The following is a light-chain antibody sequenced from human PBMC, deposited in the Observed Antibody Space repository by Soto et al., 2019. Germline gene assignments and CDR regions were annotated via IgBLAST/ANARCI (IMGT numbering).Light chain of an antibody. CDR2: LNSDGSH. CDR3: QTWGSGIVV. V-gene: IGLV4-69*01. Sequence: QLVLTQSPSASASLGASVKLTCTLSSGHSNYAIAWHQQQSEKGPRYLMKLNSDGSHSKGDGLPDRFSGSSSGAERYLTISSLQSEDEADYHCQTWGSGIVVFGGGTKLTVL. J-gene: IGLJ2*01. CDR1: SGHSNYA.